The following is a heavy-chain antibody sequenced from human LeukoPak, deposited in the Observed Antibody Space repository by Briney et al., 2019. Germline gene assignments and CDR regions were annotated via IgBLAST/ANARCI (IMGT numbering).Heavy chain of an antibody. CDR1: GGTFSIHD. J-gene: IGHJ6*03. Sequence: SVKVSCKASGGTFSIHDMNWVRQAPGQGLEWVGGIIPISGTANYAQTFQGRVTIIADKSTSTVYMELSSLRSEDTAVYYCARDAGSSWYLDVWGKGTTVTVSS. D-gene: IGHD6-13*01. CDR2: IIPISGTA. V-gene: IGHV1-69*06. CDR3: ARDAGSSWYLDV.